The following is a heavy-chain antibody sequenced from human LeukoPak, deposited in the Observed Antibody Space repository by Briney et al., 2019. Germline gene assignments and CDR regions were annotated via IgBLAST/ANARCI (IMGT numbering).Heavy chain of an antibody. Sequence: ASVKVSCKASGYTFTTYYMHWVRQAPGQGLEWMGIINPSSGSTGYAQKFQGRVTMTRDTSTSTVYMELSSLRSEDTAVYYCARASYSGWFDPWGQGTLVTVSS. V-gene: IGHV1-46*01. D-gene: IGHD2-15*01. J-gene: IGHJ5*02. CDR1: GYTFTTYY. CDR3: ARASYSGWFDP. CDR2: INPSSGST.